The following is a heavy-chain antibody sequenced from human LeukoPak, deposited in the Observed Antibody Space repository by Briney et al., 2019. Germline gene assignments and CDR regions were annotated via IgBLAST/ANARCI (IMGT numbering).Heavy chain of an antibody. CDR3: ARDNFNWAAFDI. J-gene: IGHJ3*02. Sequence: GGSLRLSCAASGFTFSNYWMAWVRQAPGKGLEWVANINQDGSGEYYVDSVRGRFTISKDNARNSLYLQMNSLRAEDTAVYYCARDNFNWAAFDIWGQGTMVTVSS. V-gene: IGHV3-7*01. CDR1: GFTFSNYW. D-gene: IGHD1-20*01. CDR2: INQDGSGE.